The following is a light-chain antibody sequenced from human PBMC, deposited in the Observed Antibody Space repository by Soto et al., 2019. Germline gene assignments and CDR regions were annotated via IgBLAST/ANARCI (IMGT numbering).Light chain of an antibody. J-gene: IGKJ2*01. Sequence: EIVLTQSPATLSLSPGERATLSCRASQSVSSYLAWYQQKPGQAPRLLIYDASNRATGTPARFSGSGSGTDFTLTIGSLEPEDFAVYYCQQHSNWPRTFGQGTKLEIK. V-gene: IGKV3-11*01. CDR1: QSVSSY. CDR3: QQHSNWPRT. CDR2: DAS.